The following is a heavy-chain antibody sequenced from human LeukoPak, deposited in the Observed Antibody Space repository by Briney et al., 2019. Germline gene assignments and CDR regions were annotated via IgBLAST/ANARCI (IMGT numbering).Heavy chain of an antibody. J-gene: IGHJ4*02. D-gene: IGHD2-15*01. CDR2: ISAYNGNT. CDR1: GYTFTSYG. V-gene: IGHV1-18*01. Sequence: ASVKVSCKASGYTFTSYGISWVRQAPGQGLEWMGWISAYNGNTNYAQKLQGRVTMTTDTSTSTAYMELRSLRSDDTAVYYCARVEDIVVVVAATVFDYWGQGTLVTVSS. CDR3: ARVEDIVVVVAATVFDY.